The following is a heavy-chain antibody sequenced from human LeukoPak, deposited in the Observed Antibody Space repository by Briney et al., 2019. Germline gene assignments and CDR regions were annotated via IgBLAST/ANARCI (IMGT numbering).Heavy chain of an antibody. D-gene: IGHD6-19*01. CDR2: IRSKAYGGTT. CDR3: TRDWYSSGWYFDY. J-gene: IGHJ4*02. Sequence: GGSLRLSCTASGFTFGDYAMSWFRQAPGKGLEWVGFIRSKAYGGTTEYAASVKGRFTIPRDDSKSFAYLQMNSLKTEDTAVYYCTRDWYSSGWYFDYWGQGTLVTVSS. CDR1: GFTFGDYA. V-gene: IGHV3-49*03.